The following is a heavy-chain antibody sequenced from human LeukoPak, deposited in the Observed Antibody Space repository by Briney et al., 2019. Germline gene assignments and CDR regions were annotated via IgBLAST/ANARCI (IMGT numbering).Heavy chain of an antibody. CDR3: AKDIPYYYDSSGYYPTDY. V-gene: IGHV3-43*02. J-gene: IGHJ4*02. Sequence: PGGSLRLSCAASGFTFDDYAMHWVRQAPGKGLEWVSLISGDGGSTYYADSVKGRFTISRDNSKNSLYLQMNSLRTEDTALYYCAKDIPYYYDSSGYYPTDYWGQGTLVTVSS. CDR1: GFTFDDYA. D-gene: IGHD3-22*01. CDR2: ISGDGGST.